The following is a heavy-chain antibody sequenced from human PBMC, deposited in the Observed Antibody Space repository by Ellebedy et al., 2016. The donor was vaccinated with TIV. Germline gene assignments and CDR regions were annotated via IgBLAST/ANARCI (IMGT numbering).Heavy chain of an antibody. Sequence: GESLKISXAASGFTFSSYGMHWVRQAPGKGLEWVAVISYDGSNKYYADSVKGRFTISRDNSKNTLYLQMNSLRAEDTAVYYCAKDGSSYALDYWGQGTLVTVSS. CDR3: AKDGSSYALDY. CDR1: GFTFSSYG. D-gene: IGHD5-12*01. J-gene: IGHJ4*02. CDR2: ISYDGSNK. V-gene: IGHV3-30*18.